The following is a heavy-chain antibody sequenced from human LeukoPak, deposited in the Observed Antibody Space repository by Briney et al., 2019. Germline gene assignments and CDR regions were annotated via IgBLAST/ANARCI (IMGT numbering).Heavy chain of an antibody. CDR3: ARDLTYYYGSGSYYKTYYYGMDV. D-gene: IGHD3-10*01. CDR2: ISYDGSNK. V-gene: IGHV3-30*04. Sequence: PGRSLRLYCAASGFTFSSYAMHWGRQAPGKGLEWVAVISYDGSNKYYADSVKGRFTISRDNSKNTLYLQMNSLRAEDTAVYYCARDLTYYYGSGSYYKTYYYGMDVWGKGTTVTVSS. CDR1: GFTFSSYA. J-gene: IGHJ6*04.